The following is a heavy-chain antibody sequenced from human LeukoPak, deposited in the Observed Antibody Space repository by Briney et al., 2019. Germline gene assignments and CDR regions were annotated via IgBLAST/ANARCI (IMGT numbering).Heavy chain of an antibody. V-gene: IGHV3-21*01. CDR1: GFTFSSYS. Sequence: GGSLRLSCAASGFTFSSYSMNWVRQAPGKGLEWVSSISSSSSYIYYADSVKGRFTISRDNAKNPLYLQMNSLRAEDTAVYYCARSHHTAMVTPMDYWGQGTLVTVSS. CDR2: ISSSSSYI. D-gene: IGHD5-18*01. J-gene: IGHJ4*02. CDR3: ARSHHTAMVTPMDY.